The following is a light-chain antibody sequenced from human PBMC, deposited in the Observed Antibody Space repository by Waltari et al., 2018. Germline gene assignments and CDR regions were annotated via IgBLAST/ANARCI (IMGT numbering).Light chain of an antibody. J-gene: IGLJ2*01. CDR2: DVI. CDR1: SSAVGGYKY. V-gene: IGLV2-11*01. Sequence: QSALTQPRSVSGSPGQSVTISCTGPSSAVGGYKYVSWYQQLPGKAPKLIIFDVIERPSGVPDRFSGSKSGNTAFLTISGLQADDEADYYCCSYAGSSTLIFGGGTKLTVL. CDR3: CSYAGSSTLI.